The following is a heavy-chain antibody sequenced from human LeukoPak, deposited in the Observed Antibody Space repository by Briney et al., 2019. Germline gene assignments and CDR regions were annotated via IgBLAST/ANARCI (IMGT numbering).Heavy chain of an antibody. J-gene: IGHJ4*02. D-gene: IGHD2-2*01. Sequence: GGSLRLSCAASGFTFSTYAMSWVRQAPGKGLEWVSVISGSGSSTYYADSVKGRFTISRDNSKNTLYLQMNSLRAEDTAVYYCAKDAPVNIVVVPAANSWGQGTLVTVSS. CDR1: GFTFSTYA. CDR3: AKDAPVNIVVVPAANS. V-gene: IGHV3-23*01. CDR2: ISGSGSST.